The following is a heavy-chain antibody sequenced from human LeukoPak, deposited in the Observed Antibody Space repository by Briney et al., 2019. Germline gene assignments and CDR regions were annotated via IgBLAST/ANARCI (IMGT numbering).Heavy chain of an antibody. CDR2: IYYSGST. CDR1: GLSIISSSYY. J-gene: IGHJ5*02. V-gene: IGHV4-39*01. CDR3: ARLGYCSSTSCYRSWFDP. Sequence: PSETLSLTCTVSGLSIISSSYYWGWIRQPPGKGLEWIGSIYYSGSTHYNPSLKSRVTISADTSKNQFSLKLTSVTAADTAVYYCARLGYCSSTSCYRSWFDPWGQGTLVTVSS. D-gene: IGHD2-2*01.